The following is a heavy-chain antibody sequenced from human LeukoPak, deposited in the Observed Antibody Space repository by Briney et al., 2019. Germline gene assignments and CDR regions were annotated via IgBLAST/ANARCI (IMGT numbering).Heavy chain of an antibody. V-gene: IGHV3-66*01. Sequence: PGGSLRLSCAASGFTVSSNYMSWVRQAPGKGLEWVSVIYSGGSTYYADSVKGRFTISRDNSKNTLYLQMNSLRAEDTAVYYCARDARYYYGSGSYYTDGFDYWGQGTLVTVSS. CDR2: IYSGGST. CDR3: ARDARYYYGSGSYYTDGFDY. J-gene: IGHJ4*02. CDR1: GFTVSSNY. D-gene: IGHD3-10*01.